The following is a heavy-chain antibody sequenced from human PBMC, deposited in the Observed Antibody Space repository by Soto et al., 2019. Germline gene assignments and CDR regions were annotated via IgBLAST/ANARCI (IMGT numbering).Heavy chain of an antibody. J-gene: IGHJ5*02. D-gene: IGHD6-25*01. CDR1: GYTFPSYA. V-gene: IGHV1-3*01. CDR3: ARELYSSVRFDP. Sequence: ASVKVSCKASGYTFPSYAMHWVRQAPGQRLEWMGWINAGNGNTKYSQKFQGRVTITRDTSASTAYMELSSLRSEDTAVYYCARELYSSVRFDPWGQGTLVTVSS. CDR2: INAGNGNT.